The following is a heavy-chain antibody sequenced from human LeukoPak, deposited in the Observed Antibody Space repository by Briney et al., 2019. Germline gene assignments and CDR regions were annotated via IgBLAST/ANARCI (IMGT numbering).Heavy chain of an antibody. D-gene: IGHD5-24*01. J-gene: IGHJ4*03. Sequence: PSETLCLTCAVYGGSFSRYYWSWIREAPGKGLEWVAEIDHRGDTNYNPSVKSRVTISVDTSKNQFSLKVRSLSAADTAVYYCARGATISETGYFHFWGQGTLVTVSS. CDR2: IDHRGDT. CDR1: GGSFSRYY. V-gene: IGHV4-34*01. CDR3: ARGATISETGYFHF.